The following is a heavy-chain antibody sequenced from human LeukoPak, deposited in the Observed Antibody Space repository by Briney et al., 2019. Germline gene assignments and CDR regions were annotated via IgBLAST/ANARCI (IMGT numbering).Heavy chain of an antibody. CDR3: ARGWGNYDFWSGYHKSRLGWFDP. CDR1: GGSISSSSYY. J-gene: IGHJ5*02. CDR2: IYYSGST. V-gene: IGHV4-39*01. Sequence: SETLSLTCTVSGGSISSSSYYWGWIRQPPGKGLEWIGSIYYSGSTYYNPSLKSRVTISVDTSKNQFSLKLSSVTAADTAVYYCARGWGNYDFWSGYHKSRLGWFDPWGQGTLVTVSS. D-gene: IGHD3-3*01.